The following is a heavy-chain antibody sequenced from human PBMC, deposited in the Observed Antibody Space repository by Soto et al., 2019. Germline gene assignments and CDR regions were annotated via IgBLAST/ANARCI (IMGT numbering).Heavy chain of an antibody. CDR1: GFTFSSYE. CDR2: ISSSGSTI. V-gene: IGHV3-48*03. Sequence: GGSLRLSCAASGFTFSSYEMNWVRQAPGKGLEWVSYISSSGSTIYYADSVKGRFTISRDNAKNSLYLQMNSLRAEDTAVYYCARARDLTGDPSWGQGTLVTVSS. J-gene: IGHJ4*02. CDR3: ARARDLTGDPS. D-gene: IGHD7-27*01.